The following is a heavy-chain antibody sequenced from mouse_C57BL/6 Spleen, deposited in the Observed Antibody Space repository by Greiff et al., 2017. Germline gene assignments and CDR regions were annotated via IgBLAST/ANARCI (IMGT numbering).Heavy chain of an antibody. J-gene: IGHJ4*01. CDR3: ARLQGFITTVVATNYYAMDY. CDR1: GYTFTSYW. D-gene: IGHD1-1*01. Sequence: QVQLQQPGAELVKPGASVKLSCKASGYTFTSYWMHWVKQRPGQGLEWIGMIHPNSGSTNYNEKFKSKATLTVDKSSSTAYMQLSSLTSEDSAVYYCARLQGFITTVVATNYYAMDYWGQGTSVTVSS. V-gene: IGHV1-64*01. CDR2: IHPNSGST.